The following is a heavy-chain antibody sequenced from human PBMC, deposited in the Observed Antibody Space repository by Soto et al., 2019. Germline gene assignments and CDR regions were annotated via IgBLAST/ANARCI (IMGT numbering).Heavy chain of an antibody. V-gene: IGHV3-11*01. Sequence: PGGPNSVCKGAAEFTFSDHCVSWLRQSPGKGLQWVSYISHDGNIIYYGDSLKGRFTISRDNAKNSLYLQMNRLRAEDTAVYYCARVSWREKYVMDVWGQGTTVPV. CDR3: ARVSWREKYVMDV. J-gene: IGHJ6*02. CDR1: EFTFSDHC. CDR2: ISHDGNII.